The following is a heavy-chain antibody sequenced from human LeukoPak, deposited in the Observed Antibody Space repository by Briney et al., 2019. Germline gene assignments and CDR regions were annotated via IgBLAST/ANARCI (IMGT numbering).Heavy chain of an antibody. CDR3: IVFGDSNH. V-gene: IGHV3-53*01. CDR1: GLTGSHNY. CDR2: IHTNGDT. Sequence: GRSLRLSCAASGLTGSHNYASWVRQAPGKGLEWVSAIHTNGDTCYADSVKGRFTISRDTSKNTLYLQINSLRVEDTAVYYCIVFGDSNHWGQGTLVTVSS. D-gene: IGHD4-17*01. J-gene: IGHJ5*02.